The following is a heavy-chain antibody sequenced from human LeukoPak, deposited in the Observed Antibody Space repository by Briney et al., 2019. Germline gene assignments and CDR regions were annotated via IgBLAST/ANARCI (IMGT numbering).Heavy chain of an antibody. J-gene: IGHJ4*02. Sequence: GGSLRLSCAASGFTFSSYAMHWVRQAPGKGLEGVAVISYDGSNKYYADSVKGRFTISRDNSKNTLYLQMNSLRAEDTAVYYCARDSYGDHYYFDYWGQGTLVTVSS. V-gene: IGHV3-30*04. CDR1: GFTFSSYA. CDR3: ARDSYGDHYYFDY. CDR2: ISYDGSNK. D-gene: IGHD4-17*01.